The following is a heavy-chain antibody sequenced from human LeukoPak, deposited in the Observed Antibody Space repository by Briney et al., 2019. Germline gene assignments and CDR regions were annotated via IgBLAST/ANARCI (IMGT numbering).Heavy chain of an antibody. CDR3: ARATYYDYVWGSYRYAQYFDY. CDR2: INHSGST. V-gene: IGHV4-34*01. Sequence: SETLSLTCAVYGGSFSGYYWSWIRQPPGKGLEWIGEINHSGSTNYNPSLKSRVTISVDTSKNQFSLKLSSVTAADTAVYYCARATYYDYVWGSYRYAQYFDYWGQGTLVTVSS. CDR1: GGSFSGYY. J-gene: IGHJ4*02. D-gene: IGHD3-16*02.